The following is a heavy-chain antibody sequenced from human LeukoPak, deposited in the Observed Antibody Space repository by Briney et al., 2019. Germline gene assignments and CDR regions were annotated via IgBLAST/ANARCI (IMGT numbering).Heavy chain of an antibody. V-gene: IGHV6-1*01. D-gene: IGHD3-3*01. CDR2: TYYRSKWYN. Sequence: SQTLSLTCALSGDSVSSNSAAWNWITQSPSRGLEWLGRTYYRSKWYNDYAVSVESRITMNPDISKNPFSLQLNSVTPADTAVYYCARGGIGYYYFDYWGEGALGTVSS. CDR3: ARGGIGYYYFDY. CDR1: GDSVSSNSAA. J-gene: IGHJ4*02.